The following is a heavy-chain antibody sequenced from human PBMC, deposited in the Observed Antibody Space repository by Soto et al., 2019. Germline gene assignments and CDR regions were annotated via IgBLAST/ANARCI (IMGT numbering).Heavy chain of an antibody. CDR1: GHTLTELS. CDR2: FDPEDGET. Sequence: ASVKVSCKVSGHTLTELSMHWVRQAPGKGLEWMGSFDPEDGETIHTQTFQGRLTLTGDASTDTAHMELGRLRSEDTAVYYCTTSLELPLGTDVWGQGTTVTVSS. V-gene: IGHV1-24*01. D-gene: IGHD1-7*01. CDR3: TTSLELPLGTDV. J-gene: IGHJ6*02.